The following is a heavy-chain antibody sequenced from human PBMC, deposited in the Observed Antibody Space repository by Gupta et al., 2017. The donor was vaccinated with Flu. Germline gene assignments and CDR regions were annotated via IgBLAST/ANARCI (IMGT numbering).Heavy chain of an antibody. V-gene: IGHV3-23*01. CDR1: GFTFSSYA. Sequence: EVQLLESGGGLVQPGWSLRLSCVASGFTFSSYALSWVRQAPGKGLEWVSAISGSGGSTYYADSVKGRFTISRDNSKNTLYLQMNSLRAEDTAVYYCAKDRYKQWLLKMGYWGQGTLVTVSS. D-gene: IGHD6-19*01. J-gene: IGHJ4*02. CDR3: AKDRYKQWLLKMGY. CDR2: ISGSGGST.